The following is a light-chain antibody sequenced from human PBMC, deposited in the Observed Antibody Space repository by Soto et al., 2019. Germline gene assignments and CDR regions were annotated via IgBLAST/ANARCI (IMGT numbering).Light chain of an antibody. CDR3: QQYYRTPRT. CDR2: WAS. Sequence: DIVMTQSPDSLAVSLGERATINCKSSQSVIHTSNNKSYLAWYQQKTGQPPELLLYWASARDSGVPDRFSGSGSGTEFTLTISSLQAEDVAVYYCQQYYRTPRTFGQGTQVEIK. V-gene: IGKV4-1*01. CDR1: QSVIHTSNNKSY. J-gene: IGKJ2*01.